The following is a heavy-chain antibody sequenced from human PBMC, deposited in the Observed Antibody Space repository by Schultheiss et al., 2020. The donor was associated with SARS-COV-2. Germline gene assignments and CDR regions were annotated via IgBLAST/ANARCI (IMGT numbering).Heavy chain of an antibody. CDR2: IYHSGST. Sequence: SETLSLTCAVYGGSFSGYYWSWVRQPPGKGLEWIGEIYHSGSTYYNPSLKSRVTISVDTSKNQFSLQLNSVTPEDTAVYYCARASSGYDFDYWGQGTLVTVSS. CDR1: GGSFSGYY. CDR3: ARASSGYDFDY. J-gene: IGHJ4*02. V-gene: IGHV4-34*01. D-gene: IGHD5-12*01.